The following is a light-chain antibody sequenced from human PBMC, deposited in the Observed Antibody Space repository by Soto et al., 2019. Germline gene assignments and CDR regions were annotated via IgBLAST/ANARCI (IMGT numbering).Light chain of an antibody. CDR3: CSYAGSSTFPYV. V-gene: IGLV2-23*02. CDR1: SSDVGRYNL. CDR2: EVS. Sequence: QSALTQPASVSGSPGQSITISCTGTSSDVGRYNLVSWYQHHPGKAPKLMIYEVSKRPSGVSNRFSGSKSGNTASLTISGLQAEDEADYYCCSYAGSSTFPYVFGTVTKVTVL. J-gene: IGLJ1*01.